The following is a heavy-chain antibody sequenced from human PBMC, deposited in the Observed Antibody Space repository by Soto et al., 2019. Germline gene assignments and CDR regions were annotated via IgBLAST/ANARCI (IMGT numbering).Heavy chain of an antibody. V-gene: IGHV4-30-2*01. D-gene: IGHD5-18*01. CDR1: GGSIINAAYS. Sequence: PSETLSLTCTVSGGSIINAAYSWIWIRQPPGKGLEWIGYIYPSGMPFYNPSLRSRVTISIDRSNDQFSLNLKSVTAADTAVYYCARERGGYGLFDSWGQGTLVTVSS. CDR2: IYPSGMP. J-gene: IGHJ4*02. CDR3: ARERGGYGLFDS.